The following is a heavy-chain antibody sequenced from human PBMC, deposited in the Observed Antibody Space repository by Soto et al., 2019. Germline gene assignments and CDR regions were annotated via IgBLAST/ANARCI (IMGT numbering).Heavy chain of an antibody. CDR1: GFPFGTSA. Sequence: PGGSLRLCCAASGFPFGTSAMIWGRHAPGKGPEWRSLISGGGNLAYYAESVQGRFTSSSDNSKNTLFQQMSLRRGDDTAVYYCAIYSGIGPPSKALDIWGPGTMVTLS. J-gene: IGHJ3*02. CDR3: AIYSGIGPPSKALDI. V-gene: IGHV3-23*01. D-gene: IGHD1-26*01. CDR2: ISGGGNLA.